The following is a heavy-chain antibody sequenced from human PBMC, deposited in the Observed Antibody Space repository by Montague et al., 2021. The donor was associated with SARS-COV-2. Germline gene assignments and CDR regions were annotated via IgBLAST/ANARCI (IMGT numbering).Heavy chain of an antibody. CDR2: INHSGST. V-gene: IGHV4-34*01. CDR1: GGSFSGYD. CDR3: ARGHVEISMIAFVLPGGIYYFDY. Sequence: SETLSLTCAVYGGSFSGYDWSWIRQSPGKGLEWIGEINHSGSTNYNPSLKSRVTVSVDTSKNQFSLKLSSVTAADTAVHYCARGHVEISMIAFVLPGGIYYFDYWGRGTLVTVSS. D-gene: IGHD3-22*01. J-gene: IGHJ4*02.